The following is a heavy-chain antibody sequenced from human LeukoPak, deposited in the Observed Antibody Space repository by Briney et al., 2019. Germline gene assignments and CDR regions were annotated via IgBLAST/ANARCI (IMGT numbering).Heavy chain of an antibody. CDR2: IYYSGST. Sequence: SETLSLTCTVSGGSISSYYWSWIRQPPGKGLEWIGYIYYSGSTNYNPSLKSRVTISVDTSKNQFSLKLSSVTAADTAVYYCARVASSSWSRGWFDPWGQGTLVTVSS. J-gene: IGHJ5*02. CDR3: ARVASSSWSRGWFDP. V-gene: IGHV4-59*01. D-gene: IGHD6-13*01. CDR1: GGSISSYY.